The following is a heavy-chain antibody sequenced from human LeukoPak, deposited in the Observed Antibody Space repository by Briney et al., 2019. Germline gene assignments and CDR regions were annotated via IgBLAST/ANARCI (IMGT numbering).Heavy chain of an antibody. CDR2: INPNSGGT. CDR3: ARSAVLLWFGELGS. J-gene: IGHJ4*02. D-gene: IGHD3-10*01. Sequence: EASVKVSCKASGYTFTSYYMHWVRQAPGQGLEWMGWINPNSGGTNYAQKFQGRVTMTRDTSISTAYMELSRLRSDDTAVYYCARSAVLLWFGELGSWGQGTLVTVSS. CDR1: GYTFTSYY. V-gene: IGHV1-2*02.